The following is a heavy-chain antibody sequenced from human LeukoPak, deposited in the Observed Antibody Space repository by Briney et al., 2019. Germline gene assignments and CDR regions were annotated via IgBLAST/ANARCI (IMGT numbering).Heavy chain of an antibody. J-gene: IGHJ4*02. D-gene: IGHD6-19*01. CDR2: INPNSGGT. V-gene: IGHV1-2*02. CDR1: GYTFTGYY. Sequence: ASVKVSCKASGYTFTGYYMQWVRQAPGQGLEWMGWINPNSGGTNYAQKFQGRVTMTRDTSISTAYMELSRLRSDDTAVYYCARGGGQWLVLWYFDYWGQGTWSPSPQ. CDR3: ARGGGQWLVLWYFDY.